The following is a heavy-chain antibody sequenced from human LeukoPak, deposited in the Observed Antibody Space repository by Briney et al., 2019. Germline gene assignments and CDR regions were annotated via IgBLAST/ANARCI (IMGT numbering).Heavy chain of an antibody. CDR3: ARDRDDGGFEY. V-gene: IGHV3-7*01. D-gene: IGHD4-23*01. CDR1: GFTFSNYW. J-gene: IGHJ4*02. Sequence: GGSLRLSCAASGFTFSNYWMSWVRQAPEKGLEWVADIKQDGSVKQYVDSMKGRFTISRDNAKNSLYLQMHSLRAEDTAVYYCARDRDDGGFEYWGQGTLVTVSS. CDR2: IKQDGSVK.